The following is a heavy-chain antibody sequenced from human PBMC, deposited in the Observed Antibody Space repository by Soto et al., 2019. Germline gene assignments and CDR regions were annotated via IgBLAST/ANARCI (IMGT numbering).Heavy chain of an antibody. V-gene: IGHV1-8*01. J-gene: IGHJ4*02. Sequence: QVQLVQSGAEVKKPGASVKVSCKASGYTFTSYDINWVRQATGQGLEWMGWMNPNSGNTGYAQKFQDKVTMTKNTSISTAYMELSSLRSEDTAVYYCARDLDCSGGSCYYNFDYWGQGTLVTVSS. CDR1: GYTFTSYD. CDR2: MNPNSGNT. D-gene: IGHD2-15*01. CDR3: ARDLDCSGGSCYYNFDY.